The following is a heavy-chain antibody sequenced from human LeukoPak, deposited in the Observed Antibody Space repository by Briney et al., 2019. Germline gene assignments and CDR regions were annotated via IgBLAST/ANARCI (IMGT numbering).Heavy chain of an antibody. J-gene: IGHJ4*02. CDR2: INPNSGGT. Sequence: GALVKVSCKASGYTFTGYYMHWVRQAPGQGLEWMGWINPNSGGTNYAQKFQGRVTMTRDTSISTAYMELSRLRSDDTAVYYCARVTPVYYYDSSGYYPDYWGQGTLVTVSS. V-gene: IGHV1-2*02. CDR1: GYTFTGYY. CDR3: ARVTPVYYYDSSGYYPDY. D-gene: IGHD3-22*01.